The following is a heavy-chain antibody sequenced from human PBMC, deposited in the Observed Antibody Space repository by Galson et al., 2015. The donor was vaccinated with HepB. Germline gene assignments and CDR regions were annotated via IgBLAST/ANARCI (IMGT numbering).Heavy chain of an antibody. D-gene: IGHD3-10*01. CDR2: ISRGSDFT. Sequence: SLRLSCAVSGITFSDYYMGWIRQAPGKGLEWLSYISRGSDFTNYADSVRGRFTISRDNAKKSLFLQMNSLRADDTAVYYCARVVMVRGITGYFDYWGLGTLVTVSS. CDR1: GITFSDYY. CDR3: ARVVMVRGITGYFDY. V-gene: IGHV3-11*05. J-gene: IGHJ4*02.